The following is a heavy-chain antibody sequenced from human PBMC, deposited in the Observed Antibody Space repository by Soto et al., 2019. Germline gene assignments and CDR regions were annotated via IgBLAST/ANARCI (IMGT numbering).Heavy chain of an antibody. CDR1: GFSLSTHGVG. J-gene: IGHJ4*02. CDR2: IYWDDDK. D-gene: IGHD1-1*01. Sequence: GPTLVNPTQTLTLTCTFSGFSLSTHGVGVGWIRQPPGKALEGLALIYWDDDKRYTSSLKNRLTITKDTSRNQVVLTMTNMDPVDTATYYCAHRVALGGNWNGGSFDFWGPGALVTVSS. CDR3: AHRVALGGNWNGGSFDF. V-gene: IGHV2-5*02.